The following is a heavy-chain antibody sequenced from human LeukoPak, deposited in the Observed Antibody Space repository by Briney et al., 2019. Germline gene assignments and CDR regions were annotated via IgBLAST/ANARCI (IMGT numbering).Heavy chain of an antibody. CDR1: GGSISSYY. CDR2: IYYSGST. CDR3: ARSPLSSSGWYRADY. J-gene: IGHJ4*02. D-gene: IGHD6-19*01. Sequence: SETLSLTCTVSGGSISSYYWSWIRQPPGKGLEWIGYIYYSGSTNCNPSLKSRVTISVDTSKNQFSLKLSSVTAADTAVYYCARSPLSSSGWYRADYWGQGTLVTVSS. V-gene: IGHV4-59*13.